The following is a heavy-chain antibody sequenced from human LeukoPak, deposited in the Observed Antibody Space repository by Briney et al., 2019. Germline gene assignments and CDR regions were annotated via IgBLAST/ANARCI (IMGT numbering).Heavy chain of an antibody. V-gene: IGHV6-1*01. J-gene: IGHJ2*01. Sequence: SQTLSLTCAISGDSVSTNSVAWNWIRQSPSRGLEWLGRTYYRSKWYNDYAVSVKSRITINPDTSKNQFSLKLSSVTAADTAVYYCARVYYSSSYDYWYFDLWGRGTLVTVSS. CDR1: GDSVSTNSVA. CDR2: TYYRSKWYN. CDR3: ARVYYSSSYDYWYFDL. D-gene: IGHD6-13*01.